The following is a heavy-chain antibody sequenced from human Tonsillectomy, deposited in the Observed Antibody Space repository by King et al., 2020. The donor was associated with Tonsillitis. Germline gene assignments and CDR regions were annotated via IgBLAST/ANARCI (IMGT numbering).Heavy chain of an antibody. Sequence: DVQLVESGGGLVQPGGSLRLSCAASGFTFSDHYMDWVRQAPGQGLEWVGRSRNKAKSYTTEYAASVKGRFTISRDDSKNSLYLQMNSLKTEDSAVYYCTRATYKSGSRDPEYWGQGTLVTVSS. J-gene: IGHJ4*02. V-gene: IGHV3-72*01. CDR3: TRATYKSGSRDPEY. CDR2: SRNKAKSYTT. D-gene: IGHD3-10*01. CDR1: GFTFSDHY.